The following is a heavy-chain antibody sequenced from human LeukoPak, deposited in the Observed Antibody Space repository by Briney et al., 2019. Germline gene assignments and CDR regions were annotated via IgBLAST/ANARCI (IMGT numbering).Heavy chain of an antibody. CDR2: IYYSGKT. J-gene: IGHJ3*02. CDR1: GGSISSGGYY. D-gene: IGHD4-17*01. Sequence: SETLSLTCTVSGGSISSGGYYWSWIRQHPGKGLEWIRYIYYSGKTYYNPSLKTRVTISVDTSKTQFSLKLSSVTAADTAVYYCAGNPTVTKDALDIWGQGTMLTVSS. V-gene: IGHV4-31*03. CDR3: AGNPTVTKDALDI.